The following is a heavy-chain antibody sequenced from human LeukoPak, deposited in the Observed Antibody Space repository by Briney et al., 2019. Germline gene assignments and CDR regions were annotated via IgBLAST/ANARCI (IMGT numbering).Heavy chain of an antibody. CDR3: AKFVQEDWFDP. V-gene: IGHV4-59*08. CDR1: GGSINSYY. J-gene: IGHJ5*02. D-gene: IGHD6-6*01. CDR2: IYYSGST. Sequence: KPSETLSLTCTVSGGSINSYYWSWIRQPPGKGLEWIGYIYYSGSTSYNPSLKSRVTISVDTSKNQFPLKLSSVTAADTAVYYCAKFVQEDWFDPWGQGTLVTVSS.